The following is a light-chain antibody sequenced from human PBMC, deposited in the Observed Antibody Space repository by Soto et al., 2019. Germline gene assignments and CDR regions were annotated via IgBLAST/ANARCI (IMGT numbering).Light chain of an antibody. CDR3: QQSYSTPYT. V-gene: IGKV1-39*01. Sequence: IHKTQSPSSLSASVGDRVTITCRASQRITTYLNWYQQKPGKAPKLLISTAATLQGGVPSRFSGSGSGTDFTLTITTLQPEYFATYFCQQSYSTPYTFGQGTKLEIK. CDR1: QRITTY. CDR2: TAA. J-gene: IGKJ2*01.